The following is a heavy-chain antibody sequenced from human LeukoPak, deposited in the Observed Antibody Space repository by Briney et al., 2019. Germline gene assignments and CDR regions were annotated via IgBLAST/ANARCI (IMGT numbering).Heavy chain of an antibody. CDR2: ISSSSSYI. Sequence: PGGSLRLSCAASGFTFSSYSMNWVRQAPGKGLEWVSSISSSSSYIYYADSVKGRFTISRDNANNSLYLQMNSLRAGDTAVYYCARDDRHPSSGWYVHWGQGTLVTVSS. V-gene: IGHV3-21*01. CDR1: GFTFSSYS. D-gene: IGHD6-19*01. CDR3: ARDDRHPSSGWYVH. J-gene: IGHJ5*02.